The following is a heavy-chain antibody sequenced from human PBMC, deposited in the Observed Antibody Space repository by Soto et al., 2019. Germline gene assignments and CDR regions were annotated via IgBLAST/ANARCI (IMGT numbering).Heavy chain of an antibody. Sequence: QVQLQQWGAGLLKPLETLSLTCAVYGGSFSGYYWSWIRQPPGKGLEWIGEINHSGSTNYNPSLKSRVTISVDTSKNQFSLKLSSVTAADTAVYYCARGRNRIVVVIGYFQHWGQGTLVTVSS. CDR3: ARGRNRIVVVIGYFQH. CDR2: INHSGST. J-gene: IGHJ1*01. V-gene: IGHV4-34*01. D-gene: IGHD3-22*01. CDR1: GGSFSGYY.